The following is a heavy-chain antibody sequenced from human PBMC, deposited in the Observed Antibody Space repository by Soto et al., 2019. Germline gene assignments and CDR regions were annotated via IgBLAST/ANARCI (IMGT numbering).Heavy chain of an antibody. J-gene: IGHJ5*02. CDR3: ARLHCNSPNCVPLDP. V-gene: IGHV4-39*01. CDR1: GGSISSGTYY. CDR2: MYYSGST. D-gene: IGHD2-2*01. Sequence: QLQLQESGPGLVKPSETLSLTCTVSGGSISSGTYYWGWIRQPPGKGLEWIGSMYYSGSTSYNPSLKSRATMSVDTSKNQLSLRLSSVTAADTAVYYCARLHCNSPNCVPLDPWGQGTLVTVSS.